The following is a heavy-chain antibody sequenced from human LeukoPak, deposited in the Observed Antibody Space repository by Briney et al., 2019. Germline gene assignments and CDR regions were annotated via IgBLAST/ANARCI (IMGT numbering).Heavy chain of an antibody. Sequence: ASVKVSCKASGYTFTIYDINLVRHATGQGLEWMGWMNLNSGHTGYAQKFQGRVTMTRNNSISTAYMELSSLRSEDTAVYYCATGSSLADFFGYYYYMDVWGKGTTVTVSS. CDR3: ATGSSLADFFGYYYYMDV. D-gene: IGHD3-3*01. CDR1: GYTFTIYD. CDR2: MNLNSGHT. J-gene: IGHJ6*03. V-gene: IGHV1-8*01.